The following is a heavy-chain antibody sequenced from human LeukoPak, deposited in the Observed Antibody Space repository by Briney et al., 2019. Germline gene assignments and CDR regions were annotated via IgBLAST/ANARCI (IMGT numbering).Heavy chain of an antibody. CDR2: ISAYNGNT. J-gene: IGHJ4*02. CDR1: GGTFSSYA. CDR3: ARVHPVGSGYYLDY. D-gene: IGHD3-3*01. Sequence: ASVKVSCKASGGTFSSYAISWVRQAPGQGLEWMGWISAYNGNTNYAQKLQGRVTMTTDTSTSTAYMELRSLRSDDTAVYYCARVHPVGSGYYLDYWGQGTLVTVSS. V-gene: IGHV1-18*01.